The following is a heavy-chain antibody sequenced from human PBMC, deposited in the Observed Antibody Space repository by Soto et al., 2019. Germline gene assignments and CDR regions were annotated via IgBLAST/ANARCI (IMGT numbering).Heavy chain of an antibody. V-gene: IGHV3-33*01. CDR3: ARDLAGITGTIRDYYYYGMDV. CDR2: IWYDGSNK. D-gene: IGHD1-20*01. Sequence: QVQLVESGGGVVQPGRSLRLSCAASGFTFSSYGMHWVRQAPGKGLEWVAVIWYDGSNKYYADSVKGRFTISRDNSKNTLYLQMNSLRAEDTAVYYCARDLAGITGTIRDYYYYGMDVWGQGTTVTVSS. J-gene: IGHJ6*02. CDR1: GFTFSSYG.